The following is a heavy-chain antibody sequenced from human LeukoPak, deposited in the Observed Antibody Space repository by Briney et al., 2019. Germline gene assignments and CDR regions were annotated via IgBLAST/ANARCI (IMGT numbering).Heavy chain of an antibody. J-gene: IGHJ4*02. CDR1: GESFSGHS. CDR3: ARGDGFTLDF. V-gene: IGHV4-34*01. CDR2: SNDSGST. D-gene: IGHD5-24*01. Sequence: SETLSLTCAVYGESFSGHSWTWIRQPPGKGLEWIGESNDSGSTNYNPSLKSRVPISVDTPKNQFSLKLRSVTAADTAVYYCARGDGFTLDFWGQGTPVTVSS.